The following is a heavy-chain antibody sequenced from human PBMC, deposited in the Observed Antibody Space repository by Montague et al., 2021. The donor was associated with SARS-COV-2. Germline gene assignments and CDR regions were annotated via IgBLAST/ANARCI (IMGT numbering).Heavy chain of an antibody. CDR1: GVSITDYY. J-gene: IGHJ4*02. V-gene: IGHV4-59*08. D-gene: IGHD3-16*01. CDR3: VRRPHYDGFNHPSDF. Sequence: SETLSLTCTVSGVSITDYYYCWIRLPPGQGQGLVGVVLYYNGTNFNPPLQSRVAISVDTSKTQFSLSLTSVTAANTAFYYCVRRPHYDGFNHPSDFWDQGTLGTV. CDR2: VLYYNGT.